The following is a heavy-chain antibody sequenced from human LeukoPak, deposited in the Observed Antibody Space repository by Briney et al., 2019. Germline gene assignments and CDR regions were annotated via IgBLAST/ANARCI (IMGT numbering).Heavy chain of an antibody. Sequence: GRSLRLSCAASGFTFSSYGMHWVRQAPGEGLEWVAVIWYDGSNKYYADSVKGRFTISGDNSKNTLYLQMNSLRAEDTAVYYCAKDRDGYDSSEIDYWGQGTLVTVSS. CDR2: IWYDGSNK. CDR3: AKDRDGYDSSEIDY. D-gene: IGHD3-22*01. CDR1: GFTFSSYG. J-gene: IGHJ4*02. V-gene: IGHV3-33*06.